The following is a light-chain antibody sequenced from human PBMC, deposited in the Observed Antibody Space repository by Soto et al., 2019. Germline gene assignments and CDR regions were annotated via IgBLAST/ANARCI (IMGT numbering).Light chain of an antibody. J-gene: IGLJ1*01. V-gene: IGLV1-44*01. CDR2: TNN. Sequence: QSVLTQPPSASGTPGQRVTISCSGSSSSIGSNSVNWYQQLPRTAPKVLIYTNNQRPSGVPDRFSGSKSGTSASLAINGLQSEDEADYYCAAWDGSLNVYVFGTGTKVTVL. CDR3: AAWDGSLNVYV. CDR1: SSSIGSNS.